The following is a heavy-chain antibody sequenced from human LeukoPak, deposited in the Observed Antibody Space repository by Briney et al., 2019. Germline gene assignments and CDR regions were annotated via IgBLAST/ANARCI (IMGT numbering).Heavy chain of an antibody. CDR3: ANQGVDFWSAIDY. CDR2: ISGSGGST. D-gene: IGHD3-3*01. V-gene: IGHV3-23*01. J-gene: IGHJ4*02. Sequence: PGGSLRLSCAASGFTFSNYAMSWVRQAPGKGLEWVSGISGSGGSTYYADSVKGRFTISRDNSKNTLYLQMNSLRAEDTAEYYCANQGVDFWSAIDYWGQGTQVTVSS. CDR1: GFTFSNYA.